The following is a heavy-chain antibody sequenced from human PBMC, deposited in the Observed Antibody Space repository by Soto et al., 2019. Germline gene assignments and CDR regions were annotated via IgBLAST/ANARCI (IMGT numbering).Heavy chain of an antibody. J-gene: IGHJ4*02. CDR2: VRSKSNNYAT. V-gene: IGHV3-73*01. Sequence: DVQVVQSGGGLVQPGGSLKLSCAASGFAFNDSAMHWVRQASGKGLEWVARVRSKSNNYATAYPASVKGRFIVSRDDSMGTTSLQMNSLTPEDTAIYYCTNTFVWGQGVLVTVS. CDR1: GFAFNDSA. CDR3: TNTFV.